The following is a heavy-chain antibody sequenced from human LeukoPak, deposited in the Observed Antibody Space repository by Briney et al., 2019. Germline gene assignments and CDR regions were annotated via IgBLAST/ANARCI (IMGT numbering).Heavy chain of an antibody. CDR2: ISSSGSTI. CDR1: GFTFSSYE. CDR3: ARDGVGRVPEMSAPDY. V-gene: IGHV3-48*03. Sequence: GGSLRLSCAASGFTFSSYEMNWVRQAPGKGLEWVSYISSSGSTIYYADSVKGRFTISRDNAKNSLFLQMNSLRAEDTTVYYCARDGVGRVPEMSAPDYWGQGTLVTVSS. J-gene: IGHJ4*02. D-gene: IGHD3-16*01.